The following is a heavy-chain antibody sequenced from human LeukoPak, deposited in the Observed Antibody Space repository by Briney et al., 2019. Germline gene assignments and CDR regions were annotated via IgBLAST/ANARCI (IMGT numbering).Heavy chain of an antibody. D-gene: IGHD3-10*01. V-gene: IGHV4-34*01. CDR2: IYSSGST. CDR3: ARSDGYGLVGI. J-gene: IGHJ3*02. Sequence: SETLSLTCVVYGGSFSGNYWGWIRQPPGKTLEWIGSIYSSGSTYYNPSLKSRVIIIIDTPKNHFSLTLSSVTAADTAVYYCARSDGYGLVGIWGQGAMVTVSS. CDR1: GGSFSGNY.